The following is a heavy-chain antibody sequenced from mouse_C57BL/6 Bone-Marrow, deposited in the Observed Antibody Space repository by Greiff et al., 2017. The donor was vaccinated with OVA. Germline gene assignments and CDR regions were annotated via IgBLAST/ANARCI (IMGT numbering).Heavy chain of an antibody. V-gene: IGHV4-1*01. J-gene: IGHJ1*03. CDR3: ARGGDYYGKDWYFDV. Sequence: EVKLVESGGGLVQPGGSLKLSCAASGIDFSRYWMSWVRRAPGKGLEWIGEINPDSSTINYAPSLKDKFIISRDNAKNTLYLQMSKVRSEDTALYYCARGGDYYGKDWYFDVWGTGTTVTVSS. CDR2: INPDSSTI. D-gene: IGHD1-1*01. CDR1: GIDFSRYW.